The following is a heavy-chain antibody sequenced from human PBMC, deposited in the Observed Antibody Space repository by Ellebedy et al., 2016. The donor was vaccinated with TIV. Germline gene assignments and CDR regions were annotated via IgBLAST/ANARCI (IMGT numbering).Heavy chain of an antibody. D-gene: IGHD5-12*01. CDR1: GFTFSNYW. J-gene: IGHJ4*02. CDR2: IKQDGSEK. CDR3: ARGGYGRPFDC. V-gene: IGHV3-7*03. Sequence: GESLKISCAASGFTFSNYWMKWVRQAPGKGLEWVANIKQDGSEKYYVDSVKGRFTISRDNAKNSLFLQMNSLRVKDTAVYFCARGGYGRPFDCWGQGTLVTVSS.